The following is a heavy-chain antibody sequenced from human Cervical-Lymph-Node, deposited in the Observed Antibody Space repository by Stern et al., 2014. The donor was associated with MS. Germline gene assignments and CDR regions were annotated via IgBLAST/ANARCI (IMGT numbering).Heavy chain of an antibody. CDR1: GFTFSAYG. CDR3: AKGDNWRRLNP. V-gene: IGHV3-30*18. Sequence: VQLLESGGGVVQPGRSLRLSCAASGFTFSAYGMHWVRQAQGKGLEWVAVIAADGSLKFYGDSVKGRFTISRDNSKNTLFLQMNSLRAEDTAVYYCAKGDNWRRLNPWGQGTLVTVSS. CDR2: IAADGSLK. J-gene: IGHJ5*02. D-gene: IGHD1-20*01.